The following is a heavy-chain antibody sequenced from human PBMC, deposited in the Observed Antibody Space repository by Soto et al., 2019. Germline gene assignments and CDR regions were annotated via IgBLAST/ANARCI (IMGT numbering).Heavy chain of an antibody. CDR3: ARDAGGPYDN. CDR1: SATVTINY. J-gene: IGHJ4*01. CDR2: IYYSGST. D-gene: IGHD2-15*01. V-gene: IGHV4-59*02. Sequence: LSXTSTSSSATVTINYGSCVRQAPGKGWEWIGYIYYSGSTTYNPSLKSRVTMSADTSKEQFSLNLNSVTAADTAVYYCARDAGGPYDNWGPGILVTVSS.